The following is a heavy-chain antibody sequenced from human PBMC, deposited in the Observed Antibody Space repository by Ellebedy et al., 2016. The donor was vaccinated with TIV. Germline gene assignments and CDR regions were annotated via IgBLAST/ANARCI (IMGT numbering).Heavy chain of an antibody. D-gene: IGHD6-19*01. V-gene: IGHV3-23*01. CDR2: ISTSGGST. CDR3: ARAGSSGWEAYFDL. CDR1: GSTFTNYA. J-gene: IGHJ2*01. Sequence: PGGSLRLSCAASGSTFTNYAMSWVRQAPGKGLEWVSAISTSGGSTYYADSVKGRFTISRDNAKNTLYLQMNRLRAEDTAVYYCARAGSSGWEAYFDLWGRGTLVTVSS.